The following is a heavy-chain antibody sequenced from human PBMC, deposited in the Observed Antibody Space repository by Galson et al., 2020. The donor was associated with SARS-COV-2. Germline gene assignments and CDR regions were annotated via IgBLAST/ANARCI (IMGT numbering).Heavy chain of an antibody. CDR3: ARDCSSTSCRGYGMDV. CDR2: ISYDGSDK. Sequence: GESLKISCVASGFTFSTFGMLWVRQAPGKGLEWVTLISYDGSDKYYADSVKGRFSISRDNSKNTLNLQMNSLRAEDTAVYYCARDCSSTSCRGYGMDVWGQGTTVTVSS. V-gene: IGHV3-30*03. J-gene: IGHJ6*02. CDR1: GFTFSTFG. D-gene: IGHD2-2*01.